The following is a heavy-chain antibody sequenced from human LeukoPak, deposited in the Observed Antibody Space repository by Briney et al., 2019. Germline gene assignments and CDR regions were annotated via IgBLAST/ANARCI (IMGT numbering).Heavy chain of an antibody. CDR1: GGPISSYY. CDR2: IDYSGRP. CDR3: ARIPDSSGGYGAGGVHYYFDY. V-gene: IGHV4-59*01. D-gene: IGHD6-19*01. Sequence: WEPLSLTCTVSGGPISSYYWSWIRQPPGKGLEWSGYIDYSGRPNYNPSLKSRVAISVDTSKNQFSLKLSSVTAADTAVYYCARIPDSSGGYGAGGVHYYFDYWGQGTLVTVSS. J-gene: IGHJ4*02.